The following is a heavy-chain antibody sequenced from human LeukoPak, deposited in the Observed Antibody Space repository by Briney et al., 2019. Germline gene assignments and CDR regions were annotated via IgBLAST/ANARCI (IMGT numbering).Heavy chain of an antibody. J-gene: IGHJ4*02. CDR1: GYTFTGYY. V-gene: IGHV1-2*02. CDR3: ARGPPTIVVVITTGDFDS. D-gene: IGHD3-22*01. CDR2: INPNSGGT. Sequence: ASVKVSCKASGYTFTGYYMHWVRQAPGQGLEWMGWINPNSGGTSFAQKFQDRVTMTRDTSISTAYMELRRLRSDDRAVYYCARGPPTIVVVITTGDFDSWGQGTLVTVSS.